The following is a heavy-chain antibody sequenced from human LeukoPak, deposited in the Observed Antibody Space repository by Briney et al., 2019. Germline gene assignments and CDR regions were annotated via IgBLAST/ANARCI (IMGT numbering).Heavy chain of an antibody. CDR2: IYYSGTT. CDR3: ARMVRGVIDAFEI. V-gene: IGHV4-59*11. D-gene: IGHD3-10*01. J-gene: IGHJ3*02. Sequence: SETLSLTCAVSGGSISSHYWSWIRQPPGKGLEWIAYIYYSGTTKYNASLKSRVTMSVDTSKNQFSLKLSSVTAADTAVYYCARMVRGVIDAFEIWGQGTMVTSLQ. CDR1: GGSISSHY.